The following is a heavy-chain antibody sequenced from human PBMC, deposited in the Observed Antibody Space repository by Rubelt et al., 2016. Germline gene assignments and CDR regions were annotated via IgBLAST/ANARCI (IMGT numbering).Heavy chain of an antibody. CDR3: ARGYCSSSGNCSPGGNWFDP. D-gene: IGHD2-2*01. CDR2: INWNGASA. J-gene: IGHJ5*02. V-gene: IGHV3-20*03. Sequence: NGVEWVSGINWNGASAGYADDVKGRFTISRDNFRNILYLQMNSLRVEDTAVYYCARGYCSSSGNCSPGGNWFDPWGQGTLVTVSS.